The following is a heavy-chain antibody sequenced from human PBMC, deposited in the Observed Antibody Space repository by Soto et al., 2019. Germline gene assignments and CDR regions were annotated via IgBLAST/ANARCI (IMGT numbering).Heavy chain of an antibody. Sequence: QVQLVQSGAEVKKPGSSVKVSCKASGGTFSSYTISWVRQAPGQGLEWMGRIIPILGIANYAQKFQGRVTITADKSTSTAYMELSSLRSEDTAVYYCATGGYGILTGSEEDNWFDPWGQGTLVTVSS. V-gene: IGHV1-69*02. J-gene: IGHJ5*02. CDR3: ATGGYGILTGSEEDNWFDP. CDR2: IIPILGIA. CDR1: GGTFSSYT. D-gene: IGHD3-9*01.